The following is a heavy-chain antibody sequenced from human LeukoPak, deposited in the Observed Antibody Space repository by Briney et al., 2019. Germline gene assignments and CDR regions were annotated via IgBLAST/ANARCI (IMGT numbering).Heavy chain of an antibody. D-gene: IGHD2-2*01. CDR1: GFTFSSYG. J-gene: IGHJ3*02. V-gene: IGHV3-30*18. CDR2: ISYDGSNK. CDR3: AKDLGCGSSSCYRYAFDI. Sequence: GRSLRLSCAPSGFTFSSYGMHWVRQAPGTGVEWGALISYDGSNKYYADSVRGRFTIPRDNTKNTLYMQMNTLRAEDTAVYLCAKDLGCGSSSCYRYAFDIWGQGTMVTVSS.